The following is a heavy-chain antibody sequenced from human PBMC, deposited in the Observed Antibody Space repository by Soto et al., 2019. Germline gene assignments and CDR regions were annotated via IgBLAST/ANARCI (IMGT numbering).Heavy chain of an antibody. CDR2: IDHSGGS. CDR3: ARRRISSLLWRSGGYDRPLLFEY. Sequence: QVQLQQWGAGLLKPSETLSLTCAVNGGSFSGYYWGWFRQPPGKGPEWIGEIDHSGGSNYNPSLKSRVTMPGVPSKSQSPLKLTSMTAADTAVDYRARRRISSLLWRSGGYDRPLLFEYCAQGVLVTVSS. V-gene: IGHV4-34*01. CDR1: GGSFSGYY. J-gene: IGHJ4*02. D-gene: IGHD5-12*01.